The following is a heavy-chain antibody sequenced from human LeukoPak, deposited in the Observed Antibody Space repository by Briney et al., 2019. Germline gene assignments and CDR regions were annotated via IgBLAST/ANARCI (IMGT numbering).Heavy chain of an antibody. J-gene: IGHJ5*02. CDR1: GLTSRISW. CDR3: ARLEGPAGVSFDP. V-gene: IGHV3-7*01. CDR2: ISPDGSKI. Sequence: PGGSLRLACADSGLTSRISWMTWVRQAPGRGLEWVANISPDGSKIYYVDSVKGRFTISRDNAKNSLYLQMTSLRAEDTAVYYCARLEGPAGVSFDPWGQGTLVSV.